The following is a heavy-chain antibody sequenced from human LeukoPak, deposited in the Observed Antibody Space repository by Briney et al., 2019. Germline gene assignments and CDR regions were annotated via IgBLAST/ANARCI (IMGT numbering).Heavy chain of an antibody. J-gene: IGHJ4*02. CDR1: GFTLSSYA. D-gene: IGHD3-22*01. CDR2: ISGSGGST. Sequence: GGSLTLSCAASGFTLSSYAMSWVRQAPGKGLEWVSAISGSGGSTYYADSVKGRFTISRDNSKNTLYLQMNSLRAEDTAVYYCAKHDYDSSGYYYLDYWGQGTLVTVSS. V-gene: IGHV3-23*01. CDR3: AKHDYDSSGYYYLDY.